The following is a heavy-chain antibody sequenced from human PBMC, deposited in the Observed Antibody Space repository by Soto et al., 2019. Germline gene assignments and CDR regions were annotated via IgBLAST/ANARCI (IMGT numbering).Heavy chain of an antibody. CDR2: ISSSSSYI. Sequence: PGGSLRLSCAASGFTFSSYSMNWVRQAPGKGLEWVSSISSSSSYIYYADSVKGRFTISRDNAKNSLYLQMNSLRAEDTAVYYCARDSGYDYIWGSYPPLDYWGQGTLLTVSS. V-gene: IGHV3-21*01. D-gene: IGHD3-16*01. CDR3: ARDSGYDYIWGSYPPLDY. CDR1: GFTFSSYS. J-gene: IGHJ4*02.